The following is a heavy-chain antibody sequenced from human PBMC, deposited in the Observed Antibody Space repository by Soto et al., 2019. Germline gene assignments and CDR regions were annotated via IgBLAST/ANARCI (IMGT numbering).Heavy chain of an antibody. Sequence: QVQLVESGGGLVKPGGSLRLSCAASGFTFSNYYMSWIRQAPGKGLEWLSFISSSGSIISYADSVKGRFTISRDNDNKSLYLQMNSLRAEDTAVYYCARELGYYDSSGYFDYWGQGTLVTVSS. CDR3: ARELGYYDSSGYFDY. D-gene: IGHD3-22*01. J-gene: IGHJ4*02. CDR1: GFTFSNYY. V-gene: IGHV3-11*01. CDR2: ISSSGSII.